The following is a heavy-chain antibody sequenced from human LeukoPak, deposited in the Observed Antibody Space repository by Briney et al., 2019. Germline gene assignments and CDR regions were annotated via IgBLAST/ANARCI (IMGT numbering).Heavy chain of an antibody. CDR1: GFTFSSYG. CDR2: IRYDGSNK. D-gene: IGHD3-22*01. Sequence: PGGSLRLSCAASGFTFSSYGMHWVRQAPGKGLEWVAFIRYDGSNKYYADSVKGRFTISRDNSKNTVYLQMNSLRAEDTAVYYCARDFDTSGHYLFDYWGQGTLITVSS. J-gene: IGHJ4*02. CDR3: ARDFDTSGHYLFDY. V-gene: IGHV3-30*02.